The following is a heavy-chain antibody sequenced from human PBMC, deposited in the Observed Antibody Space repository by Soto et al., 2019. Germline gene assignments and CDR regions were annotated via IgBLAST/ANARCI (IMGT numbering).Heavy chain of an antibody. V-gene: IGHV3-33*01. J-gene: IGHJ4*02. Sequence: GGSLRLSCAASGFTFSSYGMHWVRQAPGKGLEWVAVIWYDGSNKYYADSVKGRFTISRDNSKNTLYLQMNSLRAEDTAVYYCARDHFPTVVPAAIDYWGQGTLVTVSS. CDR1: GFTFSSYG. CDR3: ARDHFPTVVPAAIDY. D-gene: IGHD2-2*01. CDR2: IWYDGSNK.